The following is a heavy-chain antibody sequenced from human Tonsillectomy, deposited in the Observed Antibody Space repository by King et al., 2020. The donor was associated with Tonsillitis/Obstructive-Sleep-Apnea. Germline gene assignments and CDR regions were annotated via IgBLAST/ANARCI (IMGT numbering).Heavy chain of an antibody. CDR1: GYTFTNYG. Sequence: VQLVESGAEVKKPGASVKVSCKASGYTFTNYGISWVRQAPGQGLEWMAWISAHNGHTNYAQKLQGRGTMTTDTSTSTAYMELRSLRSDDTAVYYCARDSMGHYYDSRGYYTVNCWGQGTLVTVSA. CDR3: ARDSMGHYYDSRGYYTVNC. CDR2: ISAHNGHT. V-gene: IGHV1-18*01. D-gene: IGHD3-22*01. J-gene: IGHJ4*02.